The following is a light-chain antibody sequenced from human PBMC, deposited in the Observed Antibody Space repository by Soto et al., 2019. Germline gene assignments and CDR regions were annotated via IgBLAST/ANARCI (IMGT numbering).Light chain of an antibody. CDR3: QQYGNSPIT. Sequence: EIVLTQSPATLSLSLEERATLSCRASQSVSSYLAWYQQKPGQAPRLLIYGTSSRATGIPDRFSGSGSGTDFTLTISRLEPEDFAVYYCQQYGNSPITFGQGTRLEIK. CDR1: QSVSSY. V-gene: IGKV3-20*01. CDR2: GTS. J-gene: IGKJ5*01.